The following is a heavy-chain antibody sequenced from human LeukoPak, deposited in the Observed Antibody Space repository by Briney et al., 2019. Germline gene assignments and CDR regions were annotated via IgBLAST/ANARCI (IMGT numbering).Heavy chain of an antibody. J-gene: IGHJ4*02. CDR2: IKQDGSEK. Sequence: PGGSLRLSCAASGFTFSHYWMSWVRQVPGKGLEWVANIKQDGSEKYYVDSVKGRFTISRDDAKNSLYLQMNSLRAEDTAVYYCARDSSQWLVTWGQGTLVTVSS. V-gene: IGHV3-7*01. D-gene: IGHD6-19*01. CDR3: ARDSSQWLVT. CDR1: GFTFSHYW.